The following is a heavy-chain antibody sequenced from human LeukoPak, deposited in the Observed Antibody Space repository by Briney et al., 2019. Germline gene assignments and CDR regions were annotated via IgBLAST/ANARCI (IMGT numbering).Heavy chain of an antibody. CDR2: IVVGSGNT. Sequence: SVKVSCKASGFTFTSSAVQWVRQARGQRLEWIGWIVVGSGNTNYAQKFQERVTITRDMSTSTAYMELSSLRSEDTAVYYCARGLPSLNYYMDVWGKGTTVTVSS. V-gene: IGHV1-58*01. CDR1: GFTFTSSA. J-gene: IGHJ6*03. CDR3: ARGLPSLNYYMDV.